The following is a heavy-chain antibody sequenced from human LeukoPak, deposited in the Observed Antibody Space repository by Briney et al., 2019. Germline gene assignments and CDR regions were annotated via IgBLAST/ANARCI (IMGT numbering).Heavy chain of an antibody. J-gene: IGHJ6*04. D-gene: IGHD6-19*01. CDR3: ARILPPRAGYSSGWPYYYYGMDV. CDR1: GYTFTSYG. CDR2: ISAYNGNT. Sequence: ASVKVSCKASGYTFTSYGISWVRQAPGQGLEWMGWISAYNGNTNYAQKLQGRVTMTTDTSTSTAYMELRSLRSDDTAVYYCARILPPRAGYSSGWPYYYYGMDVWGKGTTVTVSS. V-gene: IGHV1-18*04.